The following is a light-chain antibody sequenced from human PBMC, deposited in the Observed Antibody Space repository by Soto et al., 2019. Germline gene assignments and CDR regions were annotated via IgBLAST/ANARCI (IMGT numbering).Light chain of an antibody. CDR2: GVS. J-gene: IGKJ3*01. V-gene: IGKV3-20*01. CDR1: QTDSNYH. CDR3: QQYGGSPPRFS. Sequence: EIVLTQSPGTLSLSPGDTATLSCSASQTDSNYHLAWYQQKPGHAPRLLIYGVSSRDTGIPDRFTGSGSGTDFTLTITRLEPEAFAVYYCQQYGGSPPRFSFGPGTKVDIK.